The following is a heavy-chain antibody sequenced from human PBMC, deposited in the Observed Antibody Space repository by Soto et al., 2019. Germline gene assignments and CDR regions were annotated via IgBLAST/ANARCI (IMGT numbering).Heavy chain of an antibody. CDR3: ARSSSPDYYYYYYMDV. J-gene: IGHJ6*03. CDR1: GFTFSSYS. D-gene: IGHD6-6*01. V-gene: IGHV3-21*01. Sequence: GGSLRLSCAASGFTFSSYSMNWVRQAPGKGLEWVSSISSSSSYIYYADSVKGRFTISRDNAKNSLYLQMNSLRAEDTAVYYCARSSSPDYYYYYYMDVWGKGTTVTVSS. CDR2: ISSSSSYI.